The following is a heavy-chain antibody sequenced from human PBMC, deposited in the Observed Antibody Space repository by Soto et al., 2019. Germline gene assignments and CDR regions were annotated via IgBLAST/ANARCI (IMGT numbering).Heavy chain of an antibody. Sequence: QITLKESGPPLVKPTQTLTLTCTFSGFSLSTSGVGVGWIRQPPGKALEWLALIYWDGDKRYSPSLKSRLTIAKDTSKNQVVLTMTNMDPVDTATYYWALICYGSGSYYNVGGFDPGGQGTLVTVSS. D-gene: IGHD3-10*01. CDR2: IYWDGDK. J-gene: IGHJ5*02. V-gene: IGHV2-5*02. CDR1: GFSLSTSGVG. CDR3: ALICYGSGSYYNVGGFDP.